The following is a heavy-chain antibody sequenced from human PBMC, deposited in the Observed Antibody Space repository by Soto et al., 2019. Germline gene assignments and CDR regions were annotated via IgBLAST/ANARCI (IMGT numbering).Heavy chain of an antibody. CDR3: ARSAGWYAIHA. J-gene: IGHJ5*02. V-gene: IGHV4-4*02. Sequence: QVQLQESGPGLVKPSGTLSLTCAVSGDSVSSPYYWCWVRQSPGKGLEWIGEVFHTGTTSYNPSLRSRVTLSMDKSINQFSLDLSSVTAADTAVYYCARSAGWYAIHAWGPGTLVIVSS. D-gene: IGHD6-19*01. CDR2: VFHTGTT. CDR1: GDSVSSPYY.